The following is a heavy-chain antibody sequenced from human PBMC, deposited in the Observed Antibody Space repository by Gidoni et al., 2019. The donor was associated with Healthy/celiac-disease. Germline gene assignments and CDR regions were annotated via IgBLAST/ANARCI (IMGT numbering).Heavy chain of an antibody. Sequence: QVQLVESGGGVVQPGRSLRLSCAASGFTFSSYGMHWVRQAPGKGLEWVAVISYDGSNKYYADSVKGRFTISRDNSKNTLYLQMNSLRAEDTAVYYCAKGESNSIFGVVIDSNYYYGMDVWGQGTTVTVSS. CDR3: AKGESNSIFGVVIDSNYYYGMDV. V-gene: IGHV3-30*18. CDR2: ISYDGSNK. CDR1: GFTFSSYG. D-gene: IGHD3-3*02. J-gene: IGHJ6*02.